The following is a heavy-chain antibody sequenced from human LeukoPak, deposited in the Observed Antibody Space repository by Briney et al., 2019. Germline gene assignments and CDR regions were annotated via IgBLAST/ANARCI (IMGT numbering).Heavy chain of an antibody. CDR3: AKALYSGYEGDLDY. V-gene: IGHV3-30*18. CDR1: GFTFSSYS. CDR2: ISYDGSNK. D-gene: IGHD5-12*01. Sequence: GGSLRLSCAASGFTFSSYSMNWVRQAPGKGLEWVAVISYDGSNKYYADSVKGRFTISRDNSKNTLYLQMNSLRAEDTAVYYCAKALYSGYEGDLDYWGQGTLVTVSS. J-gene: IGHJ4*02.